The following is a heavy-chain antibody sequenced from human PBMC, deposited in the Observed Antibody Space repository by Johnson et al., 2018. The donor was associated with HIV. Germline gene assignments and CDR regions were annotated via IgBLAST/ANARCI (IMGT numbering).Heavy chain of an antibody. J-gene: IGHJ3*02. CDR3: AKDQAIAVAYDAFDI. CDR1: GFTVSSNN. Sequence: EVQLVESGGGLVQPGGSLRLSCAASGFTVSSNNMSWVRQAPGKGLEWVSVIYSGGSTYYADSVKGRLIISRDNSKNTLYLQMNSLSAEDTAVYYCAKDQAIAVAYDAFDIWGQGTMVTVSS. V-gene: IGHV3-66*01. CDR2: IYSGGST. D-gene: IGHD6-19*01.